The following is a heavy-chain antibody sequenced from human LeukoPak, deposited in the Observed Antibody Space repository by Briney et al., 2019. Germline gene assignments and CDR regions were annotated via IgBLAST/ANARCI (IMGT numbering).Heavy chain of an antibody. Sequence: GGSLRLSCAASGFTFSSYAMHWARQAPGKGLEWVAVISYDGSNKYYVDSVKGRFTISRDNSKNTLYLQMNSLRAEDTAVYYCARRRYSSDPYYFDYWGQGTLVTVSS. CDR2: ISYDGSNK. D-gene: IGHD6-19*01. CDR1: GFTFSSYA. CDR3: ARRRYSSDPYYFDY. V-gene: IGHV3-30-3*01. J-gene: IGHJ4*02.